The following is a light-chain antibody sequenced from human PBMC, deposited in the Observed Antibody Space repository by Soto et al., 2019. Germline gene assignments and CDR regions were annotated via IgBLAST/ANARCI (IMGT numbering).Light chain of an antibody. CDR3: QQYGNSPET. CDR1: QSISSN. CDR2: RTS. Sequence: EIVMTQSPATLSVSPGERATLSCRASQSISSNLAWYQQKPGQAPRLLMFRTSSRATGFPARFSGSGSGTDFSLTISRLEPEDFAVYYCQQYGNSPETFGQGTKVDI. J-gene: IGKJ1*01. V-gene: IGKV3-15*01.